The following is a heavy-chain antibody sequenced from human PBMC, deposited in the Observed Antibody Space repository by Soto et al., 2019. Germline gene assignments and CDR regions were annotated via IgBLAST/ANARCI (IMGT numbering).Heavy chain of an antibody. CDR1: GFDSSYYW. CDR3: ARGPRPSSAGTGAY. CDR2: IDPDGTTT. D-gene: IGHD1-1*01. J-gene: IGHJ1*01. Sequence: VGSLRLSCALSGFDSSYYWIQWFRQSPGKGLEWVPRIDPDGTTTNYADSVKGRFSVSRDNAKKTIYLQMNSLTADDTALYYCARGPRPSSAGTGAYWGQGTLVTVSS. V-gene: IGHV3-74*01.